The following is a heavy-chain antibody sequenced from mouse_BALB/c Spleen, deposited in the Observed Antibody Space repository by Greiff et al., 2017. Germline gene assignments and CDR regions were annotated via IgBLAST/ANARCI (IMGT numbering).Heavy chain of an antibody. J-gene: IGHJ2*01. CDR2: INSNGGST. Sequence: DVMLVESGGGLVQPGGSLKLSCAASGFTFSSYGMSWVRQTPDKRLELVATINSNGGSTYYPDSVKGRFTISRDNAKNTLYLQMSSLKSEDTAMYYCARAYDYYFDYWGQGTTLTVSS. D-gene: IGHD2-4*01. V-gene: IGHV5-6-3*01. CDR1: GFTFSSYG. CDR3: ARAYDYYFDY.